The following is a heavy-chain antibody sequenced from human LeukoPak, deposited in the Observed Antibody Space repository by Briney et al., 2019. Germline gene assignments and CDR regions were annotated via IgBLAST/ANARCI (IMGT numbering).Heavy chain of an antibody. Sequence: AGGSLRLSCAVSGFTVSSNYMSWVRQAPGKGLEWVSVIYSGGSTYYADSVKGRFTISRDNSKNTLYLQTNSLRAEDTAVYYCARGYQGSGHFDYWGQGTLVTVSS. CDR2: IYSGGST. CDR3: ARGYQGSGHFDY. CDR1: GFTVSSNY. D-gene: IGHD2-15*01. V-gene: IGHV3-53*01. J-gene: IGHJ4*02.